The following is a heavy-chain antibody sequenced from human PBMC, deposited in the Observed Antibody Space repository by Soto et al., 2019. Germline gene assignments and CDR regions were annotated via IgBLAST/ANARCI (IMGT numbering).Heavy chain of an antibody. V-gene: IGHV4-39*01. CDR1: GGSISSSRYY. Sequence: QLQLQESGPGLVKPSETLSLTCTVSGGSISSSRYYWDWIRQTPGKGLEWIGNIYYTGSTRYNPSLQSRVTISVDTSENQFSLELSSVTAADTGLYYCARGTGSTYFFDRWGQGTLVTLSS. CDR2: IYYTGST. D-gene: IGHD1-26*01. J-gene: IGHJ4*02. CDR3: ARGTGSTYFFDR.